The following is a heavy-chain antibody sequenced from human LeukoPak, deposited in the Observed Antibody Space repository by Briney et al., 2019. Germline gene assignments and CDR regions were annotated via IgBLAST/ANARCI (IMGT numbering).Heavy chain of an antibody. J-gene: IGHJ4*02. CDR2: INHSGST. CDR1: GGSFSGYY. Sequence: KTSETLSLTCAVYGGSFSGYYWSWIRQPPGKGLEWIGEINHSGSTNYNPSLKSRVTISVDTSKNQFSLKLSSVTAADTAVYYCARSDYDFDYWGQGTLVTVSS. V-gene: IGHV4-34*01. CDR3: ARSDYDFDY. D-gene: IGHD4-17*01.